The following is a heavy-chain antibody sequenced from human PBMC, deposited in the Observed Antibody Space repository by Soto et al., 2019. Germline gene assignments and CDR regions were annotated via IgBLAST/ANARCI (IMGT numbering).Heavy chain of an antibody. Sequence: GGSLRLSCAASGFIFSSDWMSWVRQAPKKGLEWVANIKKEESAKYYEGTVKGRLTISRNNAKNSLYLQMNSLRAEDSAVYYCARDVAVFGVDPSGAFDIWGQGTMVTVSS. D-gene: IGHD3-3*01. CDR3: ARDVAVFGVDPSGAFDI. J-gene: IGHJ3*02. CDR2: IKKEESAK. V-gene: IGHV3-7*01. CDR1: GFIFSSDW.